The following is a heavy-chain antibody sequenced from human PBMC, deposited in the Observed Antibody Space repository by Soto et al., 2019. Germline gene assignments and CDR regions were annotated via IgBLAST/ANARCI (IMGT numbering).Heavy chain of an antibody. CDR2: ISSSSSYI. CDR1: GFTFSSYS. D-gene: IGHD2-15*01. CDR3: ARDHGLSSYAFDI. Sequence: LRLSCAASGFTFSSYSMNWVRQAPGKGLEWVSSISSSSSYIYYADSVKGRFTISRDNAKNSLYLQMNSLRAEDTAVYYCARDHGLSSYAFDIWGQGTMVTLAS. V-gene: IGHV3-21*01. J-gene: IGHJ3*02.